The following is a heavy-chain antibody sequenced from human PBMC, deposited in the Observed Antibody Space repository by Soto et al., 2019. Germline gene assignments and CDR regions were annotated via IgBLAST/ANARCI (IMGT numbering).Heavy chain of an antibody. CDR1: GFTFSSYS. D-gene: IGHD2-15*01. J-gene: IGHJ4*02. Sequence: GGSLRLSCAASGFTFSSYSMNWVRQAPGKGLEWVSYISSSSSTIYYTDSVKGRFTISRDNAKNSLYLQMNSLRAEDTAVYYCARGGGCSGGSCNFDYWGQGTLVTVSS. CDR3: ARGGGCSGGSCNFDY. CDR2: ISSSSSTI. V-gene: IGHV3-48*01.